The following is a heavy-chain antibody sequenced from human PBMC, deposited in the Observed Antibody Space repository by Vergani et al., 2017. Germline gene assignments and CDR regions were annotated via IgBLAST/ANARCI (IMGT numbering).Heavy chain of an antibody. Sequence: EVALVQSGPEMRKPGESLTISCKGSEYSFGNYWIGWVLQMPGKGLEWMGIIYPADSDTRYSPSFQGQVTISADKSISTAFLQWDRLKASDTALYYCARHTTYTDSWGQGTLVTVSS. D-gene: IGHD1-1*01. CDR3: ARHTTYTDS. J-gene: IGHJ4*02. V-gene: IGHV5-51*01. CDR2: IYPADSDT. CDR1: EYSFGNYW.